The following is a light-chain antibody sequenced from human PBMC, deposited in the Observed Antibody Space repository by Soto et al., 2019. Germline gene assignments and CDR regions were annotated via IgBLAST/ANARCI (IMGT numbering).Light chain of an antibody. V-gene: IGKV1-5*03. J-gene: IGKJ1*01. Sequence: DIPMTQSPSTLSGSVGDRVTLTCRASQTLSSWLAWYQQKPGKAPKLLIYKASTLKSGVPSRFSGSGSGTEFTLTISSLQPDDFATYYCQHYNSYSEAFGQGPKVEIK. CDR1: QTLSSW. CDR2: KAS. CDR3: QHYNSYSEA.